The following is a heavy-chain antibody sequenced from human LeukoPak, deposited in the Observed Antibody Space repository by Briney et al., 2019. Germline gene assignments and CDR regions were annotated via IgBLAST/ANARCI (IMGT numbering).Heavy chain of an antibody. Sequence: GGSLRLSCAASGFTFSTHAMSWVRQAPGKGLEWVSSISGSGGSTYYADSVKGRFTISRDNSKNTLYLQMNSLRAEDTAVYYCARDKFAGAWLQGFDYWGQGTLITVSS. CDR2: ISGSGGST. D-gene: IGHD5-24*01. V-gene: IGHV3-23*01. CDR3: ARDKFAGAWLQGFDY. J-gene: IGHJ4*02. CDR1: GFTFSTHA.